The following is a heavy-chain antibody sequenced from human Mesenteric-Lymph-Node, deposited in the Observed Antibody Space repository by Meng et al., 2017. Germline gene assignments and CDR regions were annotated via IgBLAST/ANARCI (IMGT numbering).Heavy chain of an antibody. CDR1: GFTFTSSA. CDR3: ARDRCPSVSGYQFDY. Sequence: SAKVSCKASGFTFTSSAVQWVRQARGQRLEWIGWIVVGSGNTIYAQKLQGRVTMIRDTSTSTVYMELSSMKPEDTAMYYCARDRCPSVSGYQFDYWGQGSLVTVSS. D-gene: IGHD5-12*01. V-gene: IGHV1-58*01. J-gene: IGHJ4*03. CDR2: IVVGSGNT.